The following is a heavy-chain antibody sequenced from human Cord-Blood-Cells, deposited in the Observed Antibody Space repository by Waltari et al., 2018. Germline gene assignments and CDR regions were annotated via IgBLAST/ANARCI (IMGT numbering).Heavy chain of an antibody. D-gene: IGHD2-2*01. CDR3: ARDRYCSSTSCPMTGFDP. Sequence: QVQLQQWGAGLLKPSETLSLTCAVYGGSFSGYYWSWIRQPPGKGLEWIGEINHSGSTNYNTSLKSRVTISVDTSKNQFSLKLSSVTAADTAVYYCARDRYCSSTSCPMTGFDPWGQGTLVTVSS. CDR1: GGSFSGYY. CDR2: INHSGST. V-gene: IGHV4-34*01. J-gene: IGHJ5*02.